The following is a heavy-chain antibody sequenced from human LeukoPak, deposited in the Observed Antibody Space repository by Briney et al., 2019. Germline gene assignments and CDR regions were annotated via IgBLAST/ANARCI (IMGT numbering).Heavy chain of an antibody. CDR2: IYYSGST. CDR1: GGSISSSSYY. Sequence: SETLSLTCTVSGGSISSSSYYWGWIRQPPGKGLEWIGSIYYSGSTYYNPSLKSRVTISVDTSKNQFSLKLSSVTAADTAVYYYARDSEGSGSSYMDVWGKGTTVTVSS. V-gene: IGHV4-39*07. CDR3: ARDSEGSGSSYMDV. J-gene: IGHJ6*03. D-gene: IGHD3-10*01.